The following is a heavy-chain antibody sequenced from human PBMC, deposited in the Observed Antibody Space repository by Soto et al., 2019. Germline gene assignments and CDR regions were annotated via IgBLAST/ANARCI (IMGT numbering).Heavy chain of an antibody. CDR1: GGTFSSYA. V-gene: IGHV1-69*13. CDR2: IIPIFGTA. D-gene: IGHD2-2*01. J-gene: IGHJ6*02. Sequence: RASVKVSCKASGGTFSSYAISWVRQAPGQGLEWMGGIIPIFGTANYAQKFQGRVTITADESTSTAYMELSSLRSEDTAVYYCARDNPDCSSTSCNRYYYYYGMDVWGQGTTVTVSS. CDR3: ARDNPDCSSTSCNRYYYYYGMDV.